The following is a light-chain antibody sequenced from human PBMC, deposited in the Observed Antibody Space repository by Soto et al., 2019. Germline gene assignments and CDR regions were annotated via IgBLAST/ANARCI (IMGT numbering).Light chain of an antibody. CDR2: AAS. J-gene: IGKJ5*01. CDR3: QQSYSTPIT. Sequence: DNQMTQAPASLPTSKRNRVTITCRASQSISSYLNWYQQKPGKAPKLLIYAASSLQSGVPSRFSGSGSGTDFTLTISSLQPEDFATYYCQQSYSTPITFGQVTLLEVK. V-gene: IGKV1-39*01. CDR1: QSISSY.